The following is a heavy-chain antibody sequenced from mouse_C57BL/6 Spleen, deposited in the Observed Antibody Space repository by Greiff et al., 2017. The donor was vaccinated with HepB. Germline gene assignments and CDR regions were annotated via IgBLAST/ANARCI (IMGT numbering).Heavy chain of an antibody. J-gene: IGHJ3*01. CDR3: ARDHYGSSYASFAY. D-gene: IGHD1-1*01. Sequence: VQLQQSGAELVKPGASVKMSCKASGYTFTSYWITWVKQRPGQGLEWIGDIYPGSGSTNYNEKFKSKATLTVDTSSSTAYMQLISLTSEDSAVYYCARDHYGSSYASFAYWGQGTLVTVSA. CDR1: GYTFTSYW. V-gene: IGHV1-55*01. CDR2: IYPGSGST.